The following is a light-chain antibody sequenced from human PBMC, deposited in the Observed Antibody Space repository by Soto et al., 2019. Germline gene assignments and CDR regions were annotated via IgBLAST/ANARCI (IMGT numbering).Light chain of an antibody. CDR1: QTVSNN. CDR2: DAS. J-gene: IGKJ1*01. V-gene: IGKV3-15*01. CDR3: QHYNDWPPWA. Sequence: EIVMTQSPDTLSVSPGERATLSCRASQTVSNNLAWFQQKPGQAPRLLIYDASTRATGVPVRFSGGGSGTDFTLTITTLQSEDFAVYYCQHYNDWPPWAFGQGTKVDIK.